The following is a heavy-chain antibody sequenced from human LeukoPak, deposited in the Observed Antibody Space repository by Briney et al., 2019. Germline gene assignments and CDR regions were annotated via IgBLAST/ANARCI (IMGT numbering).Heavy chain of an antibody. CDR1: GYTFTGYY. J-gene: IGHJ4*02. V-gene: IGHV1-2*02. Sequence: ASVKVSCKASGYTFTGYYMHWVRQAPGQGLEWMGWINPNSGGTNYAQKFQGRVTMTRDTSISTAYMELSRLRSDDTAVFYCARDRRGGSSSLFIWGQGTLVTVSS. CDR2: INPNSGGT. CDR3: ARDRRGGSSSLFI. D-gene: IGHD6-6*01.